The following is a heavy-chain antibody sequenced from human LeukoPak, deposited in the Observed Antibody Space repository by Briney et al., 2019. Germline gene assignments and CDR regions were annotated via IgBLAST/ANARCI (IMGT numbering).Heavy chain of an antibody. V-gene: IGHV4-59*12. D-gene: IGHD3-3*01. Sequence: SETLSLTCTVSGGSISSYYWSWIRQPPGKGLEWIGYIYYSGSTNYNPSLKSRVTMSVDTSKNQFSLKLSSVTAADTAVYYCARSYDFWSGYYFDYWGQGTLVTVSS. CDR3: ARSYDFWSGYYFDY. CDR1: GGSISSYY. CDR2: IYYSGST. J-gene: IGHJ4*02.